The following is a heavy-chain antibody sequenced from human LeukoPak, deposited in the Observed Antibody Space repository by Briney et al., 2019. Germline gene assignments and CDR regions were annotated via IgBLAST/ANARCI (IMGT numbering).Heavy chain of an antibody. J-gene: IGHJ4*02. CDR2: INHSGST. Sequence: SETLSLTCAVYGGSFSGYYWSWIRQPPGKGLEWIGEINHSGSTNYNPSLKSRVTISVDTSKNQFSLKLSSVTAADTALYYCASNGDDFWSGYSDYWGQGTLVTVSS. CDR1: GGSFSGYY. V-gene: IGHV4-34*01. CDR3: ASNGDDFWSGYSDY. D-gene: IGHD3-3*01.